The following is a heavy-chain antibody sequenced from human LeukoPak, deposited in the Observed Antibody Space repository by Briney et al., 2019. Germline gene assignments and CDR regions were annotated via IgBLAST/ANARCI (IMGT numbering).Heavy chain of an antibody. V-gene: IGHV1-8*01. CDR2: MSPKSGNT. D-gene: IGHD7-27*01. J-gene: IGHJ4*02. CDR3: TRGPPNWGFDY. CDR1: GDTFSNYD. Sequence: APVKVSCXASGDTFSNYDINWVRRATGQGLEWMGWMSPKSGNTGYAQKFQGRLTMTRDTSIGTAYMELSSLRSEDTAVYYCTRGPPNWGFDYWGQGTLVTVSS.